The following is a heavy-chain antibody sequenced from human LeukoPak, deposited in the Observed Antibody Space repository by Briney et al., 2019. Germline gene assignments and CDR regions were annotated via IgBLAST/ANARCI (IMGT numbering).Heavy chain of an antibody. CDR1: GFTLSSHA. J-gene: IGHJ4*02. V-gene: IGHV3-64D*09. CDR3: VKRVSSGHYYDY. Sequence: GGSLRLSCSASGFTLSSHAMHWVRQAPGKGLEYVSAISSNGGTTYYADSVKGRFTISRDDSKNTLYLQMSSLRDEDTAMYYCVKRVSSGHYYDYRGQGTLVTVSS. CDR2: ISSNGGTT. D-gene: IGHD3-22*01.